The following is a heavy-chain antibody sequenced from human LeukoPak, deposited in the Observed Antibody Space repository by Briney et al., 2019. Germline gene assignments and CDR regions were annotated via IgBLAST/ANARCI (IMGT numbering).Heavy chain of an antibody. D-gene: IGHD2-2*01. CDR3: ARVAEDCSSTSCYAGVDY. Sequence: KTGGSLRLSCAASGFTFSSYAMSWVRQAPGKGLEWVSAISGSGGSTYYADSVKGRFTISRDNSKNTLYLQMNSLRAEDTAVYYCARVAEDCSSTSCYAGVDYWGQGTLVTVSS. CDR2: ISGSGGST. V-gene: IGHV3-23*01. CDR1: GFTFSSYA. J-gene: IGHJ4*02.